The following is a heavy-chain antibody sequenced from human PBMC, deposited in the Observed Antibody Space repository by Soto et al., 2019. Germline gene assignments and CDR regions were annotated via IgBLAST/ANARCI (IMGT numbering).Heavy chain of an antibody. Sequence: QVQLVQSGAEVKKPGASVKVSCKASGYTFTGYYMHWVRQAPGQGLEWMGWINPNSGGTNYAQKFQGWVTMTRDTANSTAYMELSRLRSDDTAVYYCARGGTGTPPPVYFDYWGQGTLVTVSS. CDR2: INPNSGGT. V-gene: IGHV1-2*04. D-gene: IGHD1-1*01. J-gene: IGHJ4*02. CDR3: ARGGTGTPPPVYFDY. CDR1: GYTFTGYY.